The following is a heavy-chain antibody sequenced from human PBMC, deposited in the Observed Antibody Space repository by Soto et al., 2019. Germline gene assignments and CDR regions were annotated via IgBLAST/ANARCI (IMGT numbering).Heavy chain of an antibody. Sequence: QVQLVQSGAEVKKPGASVKVSCKTSGYSFTNYGITWVRQAPGQGLEWMGWISAYNGNTNYAQKFQGRLTMTTDTSTSTAYMELRSLRSDDTAAYFCARSIRVASPGDCWGQGTLVTVSS. D-gene: IGHD2-21*01. CDR2: ISAYNGNT. CDR1: GYSFTNYG. V-gene: IGHV1-18*04. J-gene: IGHJ4*02. CDR3: ARSIRVASPGDC.